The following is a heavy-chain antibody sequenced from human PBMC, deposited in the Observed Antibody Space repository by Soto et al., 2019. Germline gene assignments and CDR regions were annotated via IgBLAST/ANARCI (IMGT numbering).Heavy chain of an antibody. V-gene: IGHV4-59*01. Sequence: SETLSLTCTVSGGSISGRCWSWVRQSPGKGLEWIGYFCYTWSTNYNPSLKTRVTISVDRSKTQCSLKLTSVTAADTAVYYCAKSHYDSSGYYIIDHWGQGTLVTVSS. CDR2: FCYTWST. J-gene: IGHJ5*02. D-gene: IGHD3-22*01. CDR3: AKSHYDSSGYYIIDH. CDR1: GGSISGRC.